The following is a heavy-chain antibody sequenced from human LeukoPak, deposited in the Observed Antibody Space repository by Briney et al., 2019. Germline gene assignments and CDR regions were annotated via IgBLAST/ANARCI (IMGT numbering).Heavy chain of an antibody. CDR3: AKEASGHISDYIDY. CDR1: RFTFSGYA. J-gene: IGHJ4*02. CDR2: ITGSGSNT. V-gene: IGHV3-23*01. Sequence: GGSLRLSCAASRFTFSGYAMSWVRQAPGKGLEWVSVITGSGSNTYYADSVKGRFTISRDNSKNTLYLQMNSLRADDTAVYYCAKEASGHISDYIDYWGQGTLVTVSS. D-gene: IGHD5-12*01.